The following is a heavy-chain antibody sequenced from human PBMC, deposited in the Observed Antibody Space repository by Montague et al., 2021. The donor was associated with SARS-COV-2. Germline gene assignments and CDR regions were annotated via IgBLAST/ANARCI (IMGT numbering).Heavy chain of an antibody. J-gene: IGHJ6*02. CDR1: RFTFSDFW. Sequence: SLRLSCAASRFTFSDFWMNWVRQAPGKGLEWVAVIKCDGSEKSYADSVKGRFTISRDNTKNSLYLQMNSLRAEDTAVYYCARGSTGWYAIFGHYGMDVWGQGTTVTVSS. CDR3: ARGSTGWYAIFGHYGMDV. D-gene: IGHD6-19*01. CDR2: IKCDGSEK. V-gene: IGHV3-33*08.